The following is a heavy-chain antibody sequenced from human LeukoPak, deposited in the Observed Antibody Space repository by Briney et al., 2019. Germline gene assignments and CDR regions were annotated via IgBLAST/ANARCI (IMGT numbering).Heavy chain of an antibody. Sequence: PGRSLRLSCAASGFTVSSNFMSWVRQAPGKGLEWVSVIYSGGSTYYADSVKGRFTISRDNSKNTLYLQMNSLRAEDMAVYYCARDLSSWYGIQYFQHWGQGTLVTVSS. V-gene: IGHV3-66*01. CDR1: GFTVSSNF. CDR2: IYSGGST. D-gene: IGHD6-13*01. CDR3: ARDLSSWYGIQYFQH. J-gene: IGHJ1*01.